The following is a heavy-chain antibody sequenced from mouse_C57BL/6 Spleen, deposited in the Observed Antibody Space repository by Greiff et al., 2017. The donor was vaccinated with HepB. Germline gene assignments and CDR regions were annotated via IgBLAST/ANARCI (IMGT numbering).Heavy chain of an antibody. CDR2: IWTGGGT. Sequence: VKLQESGPGLVAPSQSLSITCTVSGFSLTSYAISWVRQPPGKGLEWLGVIWTGGGTNYNSALKSRLSISKDNSKSQVFLKMNSLQTDDTARYYCARNEVYSNYAWFAYWGQGTLVTVSA. J-gene: IGHJ3*01. CDR1: GFSLTSYA. CDR3: ARNEVYSNYAWFAY. D-gene: IGHD2-5*01. V-gene: IGHV2-9-1*01.